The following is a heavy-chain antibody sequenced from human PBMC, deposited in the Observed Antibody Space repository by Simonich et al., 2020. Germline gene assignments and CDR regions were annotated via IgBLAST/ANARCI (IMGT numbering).Heavy chain of an antibody. Sequence: QVQLQESGPGLVKPSETLSLTCAVSGYSISSGYYWGWIRQPPGKGLEWIGCIYHRGSTYYTPSLKSRVTISVDTSKNQFSLKLSSVTAADTAVYYCARVGYSNYYYYGMDVWGQGTTVTVSS. D-gene: IGHD6-13*01. CDR2: IYHRGST. CDR3: ARVGYSNYYYYGMDV. J-gene: IGHJ6*02. V-gene: IGHV4-38-2*01. CDR1: GYSISSGYY.